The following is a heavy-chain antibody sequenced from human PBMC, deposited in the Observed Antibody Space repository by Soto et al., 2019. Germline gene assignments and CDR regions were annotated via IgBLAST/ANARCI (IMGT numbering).Heavy chain of an antibody. D-gene: IGHD2-2*01. V-gene: IGHV1-18*01. CDR2: ISAYNGNT. J-gene: IGHJ3*02. CDR3: ARDFHLAYQLQSGMDAFDI. Sequence: GGSVKGSCKASGYNFTSYGISWVREGPGQRAEWMGWISAYNGNTNYAQKLQGRVTMTTDTSTSTAYMELGSLRSDDTAVYYCARDFHLAYQLQSGMDAFDIWGQGTMVTVSS. CDR1: GYNFTSYG.